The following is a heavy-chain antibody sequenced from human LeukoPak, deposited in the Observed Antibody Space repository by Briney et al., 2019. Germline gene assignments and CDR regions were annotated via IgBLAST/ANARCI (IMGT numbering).Heavy chain of an antibody. CDR1: GYTFTGYY. J-gene: IGHJ4*02. Sequence: ASVKVSCKTSGYTFTGYYVHWVRQAPGQGLEWVGWINPNSGGTNYAQKFQGRVTMTRDTSISTAYVELSSLTSDDTAFYYCARAGGGLDYWGQGTLVTVSS. D-gene: IGHD3-16*01. V-gene: IGHV1-2*02. CDR3: ARAGGGLDY. CDR2: INPNSGGT.